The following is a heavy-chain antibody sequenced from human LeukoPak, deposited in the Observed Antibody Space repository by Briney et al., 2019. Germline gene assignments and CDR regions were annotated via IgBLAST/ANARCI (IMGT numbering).Heavy chain of an antibody. CDR3: ARDTRSYDSSGYYFFDY. V-gene: IGHV4-59*01. J-gene: IGHJ4*02. Sequence: PSETLSLTCTVSGASIRSYYWNWLRQPPGKGLEWIGYINYSGSTNFNPSLKSRATISMDTSKHHFSLKLSSVTAADTAVYYCARDTRSYDSSGYYFFDYWGQGTLVTVSS. D-gene: IGHD3-22*01. CDR1: GASIRSYY. CDR2: INYSGST.